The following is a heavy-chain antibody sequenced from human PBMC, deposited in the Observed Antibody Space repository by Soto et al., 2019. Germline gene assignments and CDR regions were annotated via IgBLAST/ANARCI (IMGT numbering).Heavy chain of an antibody. Sequence: GGSLRLSCAASGFSFSTHWIHLVRQAPGEGLVWVSYIKGDGSSTNYADSVKGRFTISTDTAKNTLYLQMNSVRAEDTALYYCARNGMWSSYDYWGQGVLVTVSS. CDR2: IKGDGSST. D-gene: IGHD2-21*01. V-gene: IGHV3-74*01. J-gene: IGHJ4*02. CDR1: GFSFSTHW. CDR3: ARNGMWSSYDY.